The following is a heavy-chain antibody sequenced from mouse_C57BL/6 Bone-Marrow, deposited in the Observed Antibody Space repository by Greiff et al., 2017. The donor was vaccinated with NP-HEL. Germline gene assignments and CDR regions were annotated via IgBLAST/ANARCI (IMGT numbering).Heavy chain of an antibody. CDR2: IRNKANGYTT. V-gene: IGHV7-3*01. J-gene: IGHJ4*01. CDR3: ARYRGGWDDAMDY. Sequence: EVKLVESGGGLVQPGGSLSLSCAASGFTFTDYYMSWVRQPPGKALEWLGFIRNKANGYTTEYSASVKGRFTISRDNSQSILYLQMNALRAEDSATYYCARYRGGWDDAMDYWGQGTSVTVSS. D-gene: IGHD4-1*01. CDR1: GFTFTDYY.